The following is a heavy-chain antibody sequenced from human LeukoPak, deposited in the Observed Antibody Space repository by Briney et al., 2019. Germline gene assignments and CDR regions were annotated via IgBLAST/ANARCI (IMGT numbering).Heavy chain of an antibody. V-gene: IGHV3-7*01. CDR3: ARQPQHEAYFDY. J-gene: IGHJ4*02. CDR1: GFTFDRLW. Sequence: GGSLRLSCVASGFTFDRLWMSWVRQAPGKGLEWVANIKADASEEKYLDSVKGRFKISRDNAEDSLFLQMNSLRAEDTAVYYCARQPQHEAYFDYWGQGALVTVSS. CDR2: IKADASEE.